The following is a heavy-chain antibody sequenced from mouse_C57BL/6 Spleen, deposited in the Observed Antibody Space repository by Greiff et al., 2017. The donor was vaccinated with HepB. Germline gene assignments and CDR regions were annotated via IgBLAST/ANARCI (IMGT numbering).Heavy chain of an antibody. Sequence: EVQLQESGPELVKPGASVKIPCKASGYTFTDYNMDWVKQSHGKSLEWIGDINPNNGGTIYNQKFKGKATLTVDKSSSTAYMELRSLTSEDTAVSYCARITTVVAQWYFDVWGTGTTVTVSS. CDR2: INPNNGGT. V-gene: IGHV1-18*01. CDR1: GYTFTDYN. D-gene: IGHD1-1*01. J-gene: IGHJ1*03. CDR3: ARITTVVAQWYFDV.